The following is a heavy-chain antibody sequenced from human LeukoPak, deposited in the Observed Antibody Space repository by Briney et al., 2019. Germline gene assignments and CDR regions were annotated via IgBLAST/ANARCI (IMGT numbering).Heavy chain of an antibody. CDR1: GFSFSSYW. V-gene: IGHV3-7*01. J-gene: IGHJ4*02. D-gene: IGHD3-22*01. CDR2: IKRDGGEK. Sequence: GGSLRLSCAASGFSFSSYWMNWVRQAPGKGLEWVANIKRDGGEKYYVDSVKGRFTISRDNAKNSLYLQMNSLRAEDTAVYYCARGRFNYDSSGYSSFYHWGQGTLVTVSS. CDR3: ARGRFNYDSSGYSSFYH.